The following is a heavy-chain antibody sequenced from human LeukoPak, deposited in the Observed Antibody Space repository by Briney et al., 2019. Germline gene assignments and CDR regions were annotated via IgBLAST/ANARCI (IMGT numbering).Heavy chain of an antibody. CDR3: ARWRVRDYVWGSYDAFDI. Sequence: SQTLSLTCTVSGGSISSGDYYWSWIRQPPGKGLEWIVYIYYSGSTYYNPSLKSRVTISVDTSKNQFSLKLSSVTAADTAVYYCARWRVRDYVWGSYDAFDIWGQGTMVTVSS. CDR2: IYYSGST. D-gene: IGHD3-16*01. J-gene: IGHJ3*02. CDR1: GGSISSGDYY. V-gene: IGHV4-30-4*01.